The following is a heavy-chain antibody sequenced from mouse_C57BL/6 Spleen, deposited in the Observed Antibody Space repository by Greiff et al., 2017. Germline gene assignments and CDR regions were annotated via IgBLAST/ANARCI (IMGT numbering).Heavy chain of an antibody. CDR3: ARGADGCGYAMDY. CDR1: GYTFTSYW. J-gene: IGHJ4*01. V-gene: IGHV1-52*01. D-gene: IGHD2-3*01. CDR2: IDPSDSET. Sequence: VQLQQPGAELVRPGSSVKLSCKASGYTFTSYWMHWVKQRPIQGLEWIGNIDPSDSETHYNQKFKDKATLTVDKSSSTAYMQLSSLTSEDSAVYYCARGADGCGYAMDYWGQGTSVTVSS.